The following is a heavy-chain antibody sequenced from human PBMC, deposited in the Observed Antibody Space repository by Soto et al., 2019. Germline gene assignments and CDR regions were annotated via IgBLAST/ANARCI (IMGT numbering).Heavy chain of an antibody. CDR1: SIYIISYY. CDR3: AGDFPGRDY. CDR2: IYYRGST. Sequence: SETLYLTCTFASIYIISYYWSWIRQPPGKGFEWIAYIYYRGSTNYNPSLKSRVTISVDTSKNQFSLKLSSVTAADTAVYYCAGDFPGRDYWGQG. V-gene: IGHV4-59*01. J-gene: IGHJ4*02.